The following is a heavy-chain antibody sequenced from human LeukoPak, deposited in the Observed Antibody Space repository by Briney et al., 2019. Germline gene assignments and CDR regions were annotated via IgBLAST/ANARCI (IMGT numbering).Heavy chain of an antibody. CDR2: IKSKTDGGTT. CDR3: TTGGSMVRGVIRYY. D-gene: IGHD3-10*01. J-gene: IGHJ4*02. Sequence: PGGSLRLSCAASGFTFSNAWMSWVRRAPGKGLEWVGRIKSKTDGGTTDYAAPVKGRFTISRDDSKNTLYLQMNSLKTEDTAVYYCTTGGSMVRGVIRYYWGQGTLVTVSS. CDR1: GFTFSNAW. V-gene: IGHV3-15*01.